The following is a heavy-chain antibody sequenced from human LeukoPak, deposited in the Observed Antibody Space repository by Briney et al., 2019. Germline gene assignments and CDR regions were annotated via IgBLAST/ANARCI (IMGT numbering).Heavy chain of an antibody. D-gene: IGHD5-18*01. CDR2: INHSGST. J-gene: IGHJ4*02. CDR1: GGSFSGYY. V-gene: IGHV4-34*01. CDR3: ARGPPPISY. Sequence: SETLSLTCAVYGGSFSGYYWSWIRQPPGKGLEWIGEINHSGSTNYNPSLKSRVTISVDTSKNQFSLKLSSVTAADTAVYYCARGPPPISYRGQGTLVTVSS.